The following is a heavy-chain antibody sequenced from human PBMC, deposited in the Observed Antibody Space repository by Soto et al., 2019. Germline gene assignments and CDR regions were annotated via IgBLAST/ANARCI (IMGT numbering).Heavy chain of an antibody. D-gene: IGHD6-6*01. Sequence: SETLSLTCTVSGGSISSSSYYWGWIRQPPGKGLEWIGSIYYSGSTYYNPSLKSRVTISVDTSKNQFSLKLSSVTAADTAVYYCARRDGAARPVPYYFDYWGQGTLVTAPQ. V-gene: IGHV4-39*01. J-gene: IGHJ4*02. CDR3: ARRDGAARPVPYYFDY. CDR1: GGSISSSSYY. CDR2: IYYSGST.